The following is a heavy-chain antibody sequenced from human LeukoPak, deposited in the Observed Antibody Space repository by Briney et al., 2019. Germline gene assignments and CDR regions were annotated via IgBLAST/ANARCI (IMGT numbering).Heavy chain of an antibody. V-gene: IGHV1-2*02. Sequence: ASVKVSCKASGYTFTGYYMHWVRQAPGQGLEWMGWINPNSGGTNYAQKFQGRVTMTRETSISTAYMELSRLRSDDTAIYYCAKDLHNWSSVGVHWGQGTLVTVSS. CDR1: GYTFTGYY. J-gene: IGHJ4*02. CDR3: AKDLHNWSSVGVH. D-gene: IGHD1-1*01. CDR2: INPNSGGT.